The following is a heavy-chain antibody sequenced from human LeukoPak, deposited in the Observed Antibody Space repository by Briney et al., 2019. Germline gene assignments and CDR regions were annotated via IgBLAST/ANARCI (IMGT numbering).Heavy chain of an antibody. CDR2: ISWNSGSI. D-gene: IGHD1-26*01. J-gene: IGHJ3*02. CDR1: GFTFDDYA. Sequence: GGSLRLSCAASGFTFDDYAMHWVRQAPGEGLGGVSGISWNSGSIGYADAVKGRFTISIDKAKNSLYLQMDSLRAEDTALDYCAKATEWELPSDAFDIWGQGTMVTVSS. CDR3: AKATEWELPSDAFDI. V-gene: IGHV3-9*01.